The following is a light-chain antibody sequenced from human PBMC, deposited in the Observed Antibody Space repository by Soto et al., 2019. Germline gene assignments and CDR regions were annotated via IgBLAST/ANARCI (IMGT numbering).Light chain of an antibody. CDR1: QTVASSY. Sequence: EIVLTQSPGSLSLSPGERATLSCRASQTVASSYFAWYQQKPGQAPRLLLYGASTRATGIPARFSGSGSGTDFTLTISRLEPEDFAVYSCQQYGSSPYTFGLGTKLEIK. J-gene: IGKJ2*01. V-gene: IGKV3-20*01. CDR3: QQYGSSPYT. CDR2: GAS.